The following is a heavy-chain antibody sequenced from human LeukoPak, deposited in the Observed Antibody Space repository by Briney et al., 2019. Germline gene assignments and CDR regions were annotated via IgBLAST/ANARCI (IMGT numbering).Heavy chain of an antibody. J-gene: IGHJ5*02. V-gene: IGHV3-30*02. CDR1: GFTFTTYS. Sequence: GGSLRLSCEASGFTFTTYSMTWVRQAPGKGLEWVAFIRYDGNNKYYADSVKGRFTISRDNSKNTLYLQMKSLRPEDTAVYYCAKVVVPALGFDPWGQGTLVTVSS. D-gene: IGHD2-2*01. CDR2: IRYDGNNK. CDR3: AKVVVPALGFDP.